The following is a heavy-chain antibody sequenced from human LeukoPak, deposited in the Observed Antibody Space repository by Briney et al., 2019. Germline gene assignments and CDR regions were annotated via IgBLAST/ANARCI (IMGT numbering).Heavy chain of an antibody. J-gene: IGHJ4*02. CDR1: GGTFSSYA. Sequence: ASVKVSCKASGGTFSSYAISWVRQAPGQGLEWMGWISAYNGNTNYAQKLQGRVTMTTDTSTNTAYMELRSLRSDDTAVYYCARTGPYYYGTGSYYRFDYWGQGTLVTVSS. D-gene: IGHD3-10*01. CDR2: ISAYNGNT. V-gene: IGHV1-18*01. CDR3: ARTGPYYYGTGSYYRFDY.